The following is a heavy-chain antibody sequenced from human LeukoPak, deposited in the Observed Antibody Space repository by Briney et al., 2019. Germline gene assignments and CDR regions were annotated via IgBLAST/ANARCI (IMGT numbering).Heavy chain of an antibody. CDR2: FDPEDGET. CDR1: GYTLTELS. CDR3: ATAPDSSSWTHFDY. V-gene: IGHV1-24*01. J-gene: IGHJ4*02. D-gene: IGHD6-13*01. Sequence: ASVKVSCKVSGYTLTELSMHWVRQAPGKGLEWMGGFDPEDGETIYAQKFQGRVTMTEDTSTDTAYMELGSLRSEDTAVYYCATAPDSSSWTHFDYWGQGTLVTVSS.